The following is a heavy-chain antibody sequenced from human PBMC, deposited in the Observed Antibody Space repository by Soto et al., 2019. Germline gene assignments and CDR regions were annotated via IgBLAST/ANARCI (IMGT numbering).Heavy chain of an antibody. CDR1: GFTFSTYS. J-gene: IGHJ3*01. Sequence: HPGGSLRLSCAASGFTFSTYSLNWVRQAPGKGLEWLSYIITTCTNMFYADSVKGRFTISRDNVKNSVYLQMHSLRDEDTAVYYCARDSGYAFDFWGQGTRVTVSS. CDR3: ARDSGYAFDF. V-gene: IGHV3-48*02. CDR2: IITTCTNM. D-gene: IGHD7-27*01.